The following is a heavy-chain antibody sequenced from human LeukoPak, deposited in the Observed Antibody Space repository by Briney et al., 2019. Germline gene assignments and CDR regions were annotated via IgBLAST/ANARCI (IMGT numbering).Heavy chain of an antibody. CDR2: ISNSGATI. CDR3: ARATFSSIGHSY. J-gene: IGHJ4*02. D-gene: IGHD6-13*01. V-gene: IGHV3-48*03. CDR1: GFTFSYYE. Sequence: GGSLRLSCAASGFTFSYYEMNWVRQAPGKGLEWVSYISNSGATIYYADSVKGRFTISRDNAKSSLFLQMNSLRAEDTGVYYCARATFSSIGHSYWGQGTLATVSS.